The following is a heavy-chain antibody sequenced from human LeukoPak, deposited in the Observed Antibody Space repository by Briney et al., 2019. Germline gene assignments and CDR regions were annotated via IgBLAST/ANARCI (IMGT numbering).Heavy chain of an antibody. CDR2: INHSGST. V-gene: IGHV4-34*01. Sequence: SETLSLTCAVYGGSFSGYYWSWIRQPPGKGLEWIGEINHSGSTNYNPSLKSRVTISVDTSKNQFSLKLSSVTAADTAVYYCARHQRITIFGVGGRYWYFDLWGRGTLVTVSS. D-gene: IGHD3-3*01. J-gene: IGHJ2*01. CDR3: ARHQRITIFGVGGRYWYFDL. CDR1: GGSFSGYY.